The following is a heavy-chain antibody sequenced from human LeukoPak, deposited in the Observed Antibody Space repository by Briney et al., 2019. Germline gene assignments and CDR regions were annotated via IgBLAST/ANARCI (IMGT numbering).Heavy chain of an antibody. J-gene: IGHJ4*02. V-gene: IGHV4-34*01. CDR3: ARVDYDYVWGSYRYKGLDY. Sequence: SETLSLTCAVYGGSFSGYYWSWIRQPPGKGLEWIGEINHSGSTNYNPSLRSRVTISVDTSKNQLSLKLSSVTAADTAVYYCARVDYDYVWGSYRYKGLDYWGQGTLVTVSS. CDR1: GGSFSGYY. D-gene: IGHD3-16*02. CDR2: INHSGST.